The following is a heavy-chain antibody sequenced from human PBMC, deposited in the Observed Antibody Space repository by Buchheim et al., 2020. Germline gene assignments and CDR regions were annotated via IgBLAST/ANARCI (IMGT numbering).Heavy chain of an antibody. J-gene: IGHJ4*02. CDR3: ARVGFYGLGSYYNAPFDD. CDR2: INSDGSST. CDR1: GFTFSNYW. D-gene: IGHD3-10*01. Sequence: EVQLVESGGGLVQPGGSLRLSCAASGFTFSNYWMHWVRQAPGKGLVWVSRINSDGSSTRYADSVKGRFTISRVHAKNTLYLQRNSLRAEDTAVYYCARVGFYGLGSYYNAPFDDWGQGTL. V-gene: IGHV3-74*01.